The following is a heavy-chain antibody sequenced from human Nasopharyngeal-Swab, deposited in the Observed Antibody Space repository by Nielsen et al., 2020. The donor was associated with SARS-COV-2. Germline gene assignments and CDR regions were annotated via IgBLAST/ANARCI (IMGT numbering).Heavy chain of an antibody. CDR1: GFTFSSYA. V-gene: IGHV3-30*04. CDR3: ARDQETSMLWFGELRLGGGMDV. Sequence: GESLKISCAASGFTFSSYAMHWVRQAPGKGLERVAVISYDGSNKYYADSVKGRFTISRDNSKNTLYLQMNSLRAEDTAVYYCARDQETSMLWFGELRLGGGMDVWGQGTTVTVSS. D-gene: IGHD3-10*01. CDR2: ISYDGSNK. J-gene: IGHJ6*02.